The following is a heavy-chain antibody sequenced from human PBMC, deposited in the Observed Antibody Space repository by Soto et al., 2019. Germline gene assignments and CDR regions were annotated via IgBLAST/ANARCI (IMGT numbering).Heavy chain of an antibody. CDR2: IYYSGST. Sequence: SETLSLTCTVSGVSVSSGSYYWSWIRQPPGKGLEWIGYIYYSGSTNYNPSLKSRVTISVDTSKNQFSLKLSSVTVADTAVYYCAREEVAYYGSGSYNWFDPWGQGTLVTVSS. D-gene: IGHD3-10*01. V-gene: IGHV4-61*01. CDR1: GVSVSSGSYY. CDR3: AREEVAYYGSGSYNWFDP. J-gene: IGHJ5*02.